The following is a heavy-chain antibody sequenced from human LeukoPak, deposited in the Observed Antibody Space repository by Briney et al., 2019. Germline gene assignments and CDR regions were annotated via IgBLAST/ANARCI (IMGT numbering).Heavy chain of an antibody. D-gene: IGHD5-12*01. Sequence: PGGSLRLSCAASGFILSDYWMHWVRQRPGGGLVHVSRIENDASRTVYADFVKGRFTVSRDDAKNTMYLQMNSLRAEDTAIYYCAKGGHKLDIQATRYYYGVDDWGQGTTVTVSS. CDR2: IENDASRT. CDR3: AKGGHKLDIQATRYYYGVDD. J-gene: IGHJ6*02. V-gene: IGHV3-74*03. CDR1: GFILSDYW.